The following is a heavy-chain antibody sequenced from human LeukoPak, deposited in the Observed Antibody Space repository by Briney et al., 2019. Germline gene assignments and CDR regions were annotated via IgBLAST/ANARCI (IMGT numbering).Heavy chain of an antibody. Sequence: VKVSCKVSGYTLTELSMHWVRQAPGKGLEWMGRFDPEDGETIYAQKFQGRVTMTADTSTDTVYMELSSLRSEDTAVYYCATEGKMVRGVYTDYWGQGTLVTVSS. J-gene: IGHJ4*02. V-gene: IGHV1-24*01. D-gene: IGHD3-10*01. CDR3: ATEGKMVRGVYTDY. CDR2: FDPEDGET. CDR1: GYTLTELS.